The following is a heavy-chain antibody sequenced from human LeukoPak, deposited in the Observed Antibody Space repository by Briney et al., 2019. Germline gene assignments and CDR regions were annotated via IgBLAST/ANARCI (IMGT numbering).Heavy chain of an antibody. CDR1: GFVFNNYA. Sequence: PGGSLRLSCTTSGFVFNNYAMTWVRQVPGKGLEWVASISGRGTTKYYGDSFKGRFTISRDNVTKTMFLQMSSLRGEDSAIYFCARRFCSGARCWGGSDYWGPGTLVTVSS. CDR2: ISGRGTTK. J-gene: IGHJ4*01. D-gene: IGHD2-15*01. CDR3: ARRFCSGARCWGGSDY. V-gene: IGHV3-23*01.